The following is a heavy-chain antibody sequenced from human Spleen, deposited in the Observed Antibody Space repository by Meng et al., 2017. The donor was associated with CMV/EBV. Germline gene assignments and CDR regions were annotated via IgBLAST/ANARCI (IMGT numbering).Heavy chain of an antibody. CDR2: ISYSGST. J-gene: IGHJ6*02. V-gene: IGHV4-39*06. Sequence: SETLSLTCSVSGASTSSSIYFWDWIRQSPGKGVDWIGSISYSGSTNYNSSLKSRVTISLQMSKNQFNLKRSFVTAADTAVYYCAKIFPSDYYKYAMDVWGQGTTVTVSS. CDR3: AKIFPSDYYKYAMDV. CDR1: GASTSSSIYF. D-gene: IGHD3-3*01.